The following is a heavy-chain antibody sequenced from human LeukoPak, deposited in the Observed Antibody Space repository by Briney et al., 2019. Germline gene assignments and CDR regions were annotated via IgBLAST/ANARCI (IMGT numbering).Heavy chain of an antibody. CDR3: ARVKGATVDY. Sequence: GGSLRLSCXASGFTVSSNYMSWVRQAPGKGLEWVSVIYSGGSTYYADSVKGRFTISRDNSKNTLYLQMNSLRAEDTAVYYCARVKGATVDYWGQGTLVTVSS. CDR1: GFTVSSNY. D-gene: IGHD1-26*01. V-gene: IGHV3-66*02. J-gene: IGHJ4*02. CDR2: IYSGGST.